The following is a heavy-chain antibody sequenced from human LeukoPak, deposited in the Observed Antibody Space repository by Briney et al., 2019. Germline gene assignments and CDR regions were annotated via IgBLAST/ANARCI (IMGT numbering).Heavy chain of an antibody. D-gene: IGHD6-13*01. CDR2: IYYSGST. J-gene: IGHJ4*02. V-gene: IGHV4-39*07. Sequence: SETLSLTCTVSGGSISSSSYYWGWIRQPPGKGLEWIGSIYYSGSTYYNPSLKSRVTRSVDTSKNQFSLKLSSVTAADTAVYYCARVGVAIAAAGHFDYWGQGTLVTISS. CDR1: GGSISSSSYY. CDR3: ARVGVAIAAAGHFDY.